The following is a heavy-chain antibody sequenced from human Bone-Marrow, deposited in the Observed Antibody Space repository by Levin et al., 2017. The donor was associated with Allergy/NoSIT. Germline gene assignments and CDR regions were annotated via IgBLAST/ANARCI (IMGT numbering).Heavy chain of an antibody. CDR3: AKDSSRVRGVITFSFDY. CDR2: TSYDGNNK. J-gene: IGHJ4*02. V-gene: IGHV3-30*18. CDR1: GFIFSSYG. Sequence: PGESLKISCAASGFIFSSYGMHWVRQAPGKGLDWVAVTSYDGNNKEYGDSVKGRFTISRDNSKNMLYLQMNSLRDEDTAVYYCAKDSSRVRGVITFSFDYWGQGSLVIVSS. D-gene: IGHD3-10*01.